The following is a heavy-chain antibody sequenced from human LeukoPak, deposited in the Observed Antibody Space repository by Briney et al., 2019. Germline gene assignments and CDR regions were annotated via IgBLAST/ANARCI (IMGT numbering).Heavy chain of an antibody. D-gene: IGHD4-11*01. CDR2: INHSGST. Sequence: SETLSLTCAVYGGSFSGYYWSWIRQPPGKGLEWIGEINHSGSTNYNPSLKSRVTISVDTSKNQFSLKLSSVTAADTAVYYCARARDYRYFDYWGQGTLVTVSS. CDR1: GGSFSGYY. CDR3: ARARDYRYFDY. J-gene: IGHJ4*02. V-gene: IGHV4-34*01.